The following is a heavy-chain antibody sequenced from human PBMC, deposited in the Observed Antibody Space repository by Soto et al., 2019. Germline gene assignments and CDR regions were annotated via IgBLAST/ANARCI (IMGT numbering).Heavy chain of an antibody. J-gene: IGHJ6*02. V-gene: IGHV3-30*03. CDR2: ISYDGGDK. CDR1: GFTFSDYG. CDR3: ATNQLLYRGYYYYGMEF. Sequence: GSLRLSCAASGFTFSDYGLHWVRQAPGKGLEWVAVISYDGGDKYFADSVKGRFTISRDTSKNTLYLQMNSLRADDTAVYYCATNQLLYRGYYYYGMEFLCLG. D-gene: IGHD2-2*02.